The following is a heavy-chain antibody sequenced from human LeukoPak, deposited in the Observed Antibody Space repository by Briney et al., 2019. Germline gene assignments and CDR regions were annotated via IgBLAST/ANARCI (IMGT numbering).Heavy chain of an antibody. CDR3: ARDPQSSYDSYYYYGMDV. CDR2: IYYSGST. Sequence: SQTLSLTCTVSGGSISSGGYYWSWIRQHPGKGLEWIGYIYYSGSTYYNPSLKSRATISVDTSKNQFSLKLSSVTAADTAVYYCARDPQSSYDSYYYYGMDVWGQGTTVTVSS. V-gene: IGHV4-31*03. CDR1: GGSISSGGYY. J-gene: IGHJ6*02. D-gene: IGHD1-26*01.